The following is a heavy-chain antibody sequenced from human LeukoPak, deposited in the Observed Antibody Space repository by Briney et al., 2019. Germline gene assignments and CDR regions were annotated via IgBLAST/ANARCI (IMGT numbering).Heavy chain of an antibody. D-gene: IGHD5-18*01. Sequence: SQTLSLTCTVSGGSISSGGYYWSWIRQHPGKGLEWIGYIYYSGSTNYNPSLKSRVTISVDTSKNQFSLKLSSVTAADTAVYYCASVDTAMVTWRYFDYWGQGTLVTVSS. V-gene: IGHV4-31*03. J-gene: IGHJ4*02. CDR3: ASVDTAMVTWRYFDY. CDR1: GGSISSGGYY. CDR2: IYYSGST.